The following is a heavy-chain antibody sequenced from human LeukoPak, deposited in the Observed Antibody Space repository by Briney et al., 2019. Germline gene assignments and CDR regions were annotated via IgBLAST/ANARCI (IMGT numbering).Heavy chain of an antibody. Sequence: ASVKVSCKASVYTFIDYYIHWVRQAPGQGLEWMGWINPHTGGTNSAQKFLGRVTMTRDTSITTAYMELTRLTSDDTAVYYCARDRSPAPGRSYGRGHFDYWGQGTLVTVSS. J-gene: IGHJ4*02. D-gene: IGHD5-18*01. V-gene: IGHV1-2*02. CDR3: ARDRSPAPGRSYGRGHFDY. CDR2: INPHTGGT. CDR1: VYTFIDYY.